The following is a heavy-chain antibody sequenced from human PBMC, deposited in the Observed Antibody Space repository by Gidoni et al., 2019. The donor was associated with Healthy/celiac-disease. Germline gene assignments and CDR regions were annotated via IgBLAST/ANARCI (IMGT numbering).Heavy chain of an antibody. D-gene: IGHD3-10*01. CDR2: ISYDGSNK. CDR1: GFTFSSYA. Sequence: QVQLVESGGGVVQPGRSLSLSCAASGFTFSSYAMLWLRQAPGKGLEWVAVISYDGSNKYDADSVKGRFTISRDNSKNTLYLQMNGLRAEDTAVYYCAKDLLGFGELLTGQYYYYYGMDVWGQGTTVTVSS. V-gene: IGHV3-30-3*02. CDR3: AKDLLGFGELLTGQYYYYYGMDV. J-gene: IGHJ6*02.